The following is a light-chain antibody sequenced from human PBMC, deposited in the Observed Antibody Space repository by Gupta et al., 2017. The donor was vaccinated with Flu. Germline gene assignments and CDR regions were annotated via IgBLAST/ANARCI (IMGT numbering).Light chain of an antibody. CDR2: MAS. CDR1: QSRSDSANNKHF. J-gene: IGKJ2*02. CDR3: QQQDKSPGT. V-gene: IGKV4-1*01. Sequence: DIVMTQSPESLAVSLGERATIDCRSNQSRSDSANNKHFLAWYQQRPGQPPKLLISMASERASGVPDSFRGSGSGTNYTLTISSLQPEDVAVYYCQQQDKSPGTFGRGTKV.